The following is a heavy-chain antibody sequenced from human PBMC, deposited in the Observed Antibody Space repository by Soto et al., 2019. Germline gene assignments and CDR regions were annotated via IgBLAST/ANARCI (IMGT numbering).Heavy chain of an antibody. Sequence: SETLSLTCTVSGGSISSGSYYWDWIRQPPGKGLEWIGNVYYSGSTNYNPSLESRVTISVDTSKNQFSLKLSSVTAADTAVYYCASQTDSYYPFDAFDIWGQGTMVTLS. J-gene: IGHJ3*02. CDR2: VYYSGST. V-gene: IGHV4-39*01. D-gene: IGHD3-22*01. CDR3: ASQTDSYYPFDAFDI. CDR1: GGSISSGSYY.